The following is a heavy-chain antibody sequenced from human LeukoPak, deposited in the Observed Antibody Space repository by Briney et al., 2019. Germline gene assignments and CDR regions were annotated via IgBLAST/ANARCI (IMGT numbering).Heavy chain of an antibody. J-gene: IGHJ4*02. D-gene: IGHD3-9*01. CDR3: ARALPRYDY. CDR1: GFIWGGCW. CDR2: INSDGSNT. V-gene: IGHV3-74*01. Sequence: GSPRRAYAASGFIWGGCWMGWVNQTQGNGLGWVSRINSDGSNTNYADSVKGRFTISRDNAKNTLYLQMNSLRAEDTAVYYCARALPRYDYWGQGTLVTVPS.